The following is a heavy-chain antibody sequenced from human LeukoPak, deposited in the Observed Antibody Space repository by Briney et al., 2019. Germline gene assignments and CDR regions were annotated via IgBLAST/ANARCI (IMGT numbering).Heavy chain of an antibody. CDR2: IYYSGST. D-gene: IGHD3/OR15-3a*01. Sequence: SETLSLTCTVSGGSISSSSYYWGWIRQPPGKGLEWIGSIYYSGSTYYNPSLKSRVTISVDTSKNHFSLKLTSVTAADTAVYYCARQTGSGLFILPGGQGTLVTVSS. CDR1: GGSISSSSYY. J-gene: IGHJ4*02. V-gene: IGHV4-39*01. CDR3: ARQTGSGLFILP.